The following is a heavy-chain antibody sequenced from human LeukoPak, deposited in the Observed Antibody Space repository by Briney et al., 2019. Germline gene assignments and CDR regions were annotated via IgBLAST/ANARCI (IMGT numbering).Heavy chain of an antibody. D-gene: IGHD5-24*01. V-gene: IGHV5-51*01. CDR2: IYPGDSDT. J-gene: IGHJ4*02. Sequence: GESLKISCKGSGYSFSNYWIGWVRQMPGKGLEWVAIIYPGDSDTRYSPSFQGQVTISADKSISTAYLQWSSLKASDTAMYYCARSGRMATIVGDLNYWGQGTLVTVSS. CDR3: ARSGRMATIVGDLNY. CDR1: GYSFSNYW.